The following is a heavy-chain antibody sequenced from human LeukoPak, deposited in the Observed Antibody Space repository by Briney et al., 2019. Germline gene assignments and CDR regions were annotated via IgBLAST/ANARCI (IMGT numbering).Heavy chain of an antibody. V-gene: IGHV1-69*05. J-gene: IGHJ4*02. CDR3: ARVTPAEYSSSWYSYYFDY. CDR1: GGTFSSYA. D-gene: IGHD6-13*01. Sequence: PEASVKVSCKASGGTFSSYAISWVRQAPGQGLEWMGGIIPIFGTANYAQKFQGRVTITTDESTSTAYMELSSLRSEDTAVYYCARVTPAEYSSSWYSYYFDYWGQGTLVTVSS. CDR2: IIPIFGTA.